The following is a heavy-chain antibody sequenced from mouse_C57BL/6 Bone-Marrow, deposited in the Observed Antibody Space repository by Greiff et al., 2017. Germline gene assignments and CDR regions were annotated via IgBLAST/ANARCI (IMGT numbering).Heavy chain of an antibody. Sequence: EVQRVESGGGLVKPGGSLKLSCAASGFTFSDYGMHWVRQAPEKGLEWVAYISSGSSTIYYADTVKGRFTISRDNAKNTLFLQMTSLRSEDTAMYYCARSPYSNYDYAMDYWGQGTSVTVSS. CDR2: ISSGSSTI. J-gene: IGHJ4*01. D-gene: IGHD2-5*01. CDR1: GFTFSDYG. CDR3: ARSPYSNYDYAMDY. V-gene: IGHV5-17*01.